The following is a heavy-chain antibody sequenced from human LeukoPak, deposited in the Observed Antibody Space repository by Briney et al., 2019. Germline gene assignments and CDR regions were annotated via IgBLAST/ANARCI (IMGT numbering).Heavy chain of an antibody. J-gene: IGHJ6*03. Sequence: EASVKVSCKASGGTFSSYAISWVRQAPGQGLEWMGGIIPIFGTANYAQKFQGRVTITTDESTSTAYMELSSLRSEDTAVYYCAKPGAAQDYYYMDVWGKGTTVTVSS. D-gene: IGHD1-26*01. CDR2: IIPIFGTA. CDR1: GGTFSSYA. CDR3: AKPGAAQDYYYMDV. V-gene: IGHV1-69*05.